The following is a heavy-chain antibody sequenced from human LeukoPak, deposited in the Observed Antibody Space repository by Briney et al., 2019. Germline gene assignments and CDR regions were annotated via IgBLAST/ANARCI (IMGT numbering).Heavy chain of an antibody. CDR3: AKDGSSWYGHFYYYYYMDV. J-gene: IGHJ6*03. Sequence: GGSLRLSCAASGFTYSNYWMSWVRQAPGKGLEWLANLKQDGSQTYYVDSVKGRFTISRDNAKNSLYLQMNSLRAEDTAVYYCAKDGSSWYGHFYYYYYMDVWGKGTTVTISS. CDR1: GFTYSNYW. V-gene: IGHV3-7*01. D-gene: IGHD6-13*01. CDR2: LKQDGSQT.